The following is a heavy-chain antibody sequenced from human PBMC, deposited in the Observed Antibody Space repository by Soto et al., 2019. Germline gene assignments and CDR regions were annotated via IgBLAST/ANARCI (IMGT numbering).Heavy chain of an antibody. CDR2: IIPIFGTA. CDR1: GGTFSSYA. J-gene: IGHJ4*02. D-gene: IGHD3-22*01. CDR3: ATTLGWPYYDSSGYYYRTDY. Sequence: SVKVSCKASGGTFSSYAISWVRQAPGQGLEWMGGIIPIFGTANYAQKFQGRVTITADKSTSTAYMELSSLRSEDTAVYYCATTLGWPYYDSSGYYYRTDYWGQGTLVTVSS. V-gene: IGHV1-69*06.